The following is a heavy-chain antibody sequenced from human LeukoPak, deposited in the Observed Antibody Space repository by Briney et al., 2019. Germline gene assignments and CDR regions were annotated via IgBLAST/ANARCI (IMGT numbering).Heavy chain of an antibody. D-gene: IGHD2-2*03. J-gene: IGHJ3*02. CDR1: DKSISSRSY. V-gene: IGHV4-38-2*02. CDR2: FYDTDST. Sequence: PSETLSLTCTVFDKSISSRSYWAWIRQAPGKGLEWLATFYDTDSTYYNPSLKSRLTISQDRPRNHIFLELTSVTAADTALYYCVRVGLWLGDMDMEGDVFDIWGQETPIIVSS. CDR3: VRVGLWLGDMDMEGDVFDI.